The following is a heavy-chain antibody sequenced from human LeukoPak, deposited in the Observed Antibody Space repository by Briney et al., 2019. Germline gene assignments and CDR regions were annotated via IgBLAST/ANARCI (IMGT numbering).Heavy chain of an antibody. D-gene: IGHD3-10*01. J-gene: IGHJ4*02. CDR2: INPNSGGT. V-gene: IGHV1-2*02. CDR3: ARDQGLWKGSGSYYPDY. Sequence: ASVTVSFKASGYTFTGYYMHWVRQAPGQGVEWMGWINPNSGGTNYAQKFQGRVTMTRDTSISTAYMELSRLRSDDTAVYYCARDQGLWKGSGSYYPDYWGQGTLVTVSS. CDR1: GYTFTGYY.